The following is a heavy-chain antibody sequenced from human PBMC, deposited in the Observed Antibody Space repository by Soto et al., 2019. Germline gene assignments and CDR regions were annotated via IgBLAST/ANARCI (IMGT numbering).Heavy chain of an antibody. J-gene: IGHJ6*02. Sequence: PSETLSLTCAVSGGSISSGGYSWSWIRQPPGKGLEWIGYIYHSGSTYYNPSLKSRVTISVDRSKNQFSLKLSSVTAADTAVYYCAREGSGYQYGMDVWGQGTTVTVSS. CDR2: IYHSGST. D-gene: IGHD3-3*01. CDR3: AREGSGYQYGMDV. CDR1: GGSISSGGYS. V-gene: IGHV4-30-2*01.